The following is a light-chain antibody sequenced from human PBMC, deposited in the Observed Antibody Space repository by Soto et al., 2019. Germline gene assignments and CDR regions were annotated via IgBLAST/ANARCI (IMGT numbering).Light chain of an antibody. CDR1: QSVSSNC. CDR2: DSF. CDR3: HLHENSLYT. V-gene: IGKV3-20*01. J-gene: IGKJ2*01. Sequence: EMVLTQSPGTLSLSPGERAILSCRASQSVSSNCLAWYQQKPGQAPRLLIYDSFKRATGVPDRFSGSRSGADFPLTISTLGPEDFEVYYFHLHENSLYTFGQGTKVEI.